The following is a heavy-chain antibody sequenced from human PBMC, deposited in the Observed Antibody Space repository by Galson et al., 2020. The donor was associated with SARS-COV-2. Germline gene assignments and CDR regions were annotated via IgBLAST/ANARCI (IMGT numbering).Heavy chain of an antibody. J-gene: IGHJ6*03. CDR1: GGSVTNYGHY. CDR3: ASRSNHDSMDYWYMDV. CDR2: MYFSGST. V-gene: IGHV4-39*01. D-gene: IGHD4-4*01. Sequence: SETLSLTCTVSGGSVTNYGHYWDWIRQPPGKGLEWIGSMYFSGSTYYNPSLKSRVTISVDTSKNQFSLKLTSVSASDTAVYYCASRSNHDSMDYWYMDVWGRGTKVTVS.